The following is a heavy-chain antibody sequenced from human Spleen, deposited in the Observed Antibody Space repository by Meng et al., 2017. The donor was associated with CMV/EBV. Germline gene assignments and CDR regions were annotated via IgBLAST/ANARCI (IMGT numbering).Heavy chain of an antibody. D-gene: IGHD3-9*01. CDR3: ARVVTPLGKPHDEILEEGWFDP. Sequence: ASVKVSCKASGYTFTAHYFHWVRQAPGQGLEWMGWIHPHRGDTNYAQQFQGRVTLTRDTSISTAYLELRRLRSDDTAVYYCARVVTPLGKPHDEILEEGWFDPWGQGTLVTVSS. V-gene: IGHV1-2*02. J-gene: IGHJ5*02. CDR1: GYTFTAHY. CDR2: IHPHRGDT.